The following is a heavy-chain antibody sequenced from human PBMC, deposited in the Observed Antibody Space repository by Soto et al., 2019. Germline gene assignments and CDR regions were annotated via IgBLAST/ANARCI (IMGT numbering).Heavy chain of an antibody. Sequence: PGGSLRLSCAASGFTFSSYGMHWVRQAPGKGLEWVAVIWYDGSNKYYADSVKGRFTISRDNSKNTLYLQMNSLRAEDTAVYYCARDHGDYYDSSGTSAFVIWGPGTMVTV. CDR1: GFTFSSYG. D-gene: IGHD3-22*01. V-gene: IGHV3-33*01. CDR3: ARDHGDYYDSSGTSAFVI. CDR2: IWYDGSNK. J-gene: IGHJ3*02.